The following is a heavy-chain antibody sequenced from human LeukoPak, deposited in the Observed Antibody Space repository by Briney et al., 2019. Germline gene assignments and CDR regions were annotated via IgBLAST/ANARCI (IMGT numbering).Heavy chain of an antibody. CDR1: GFAFSRSG. D-gene: IGHD3-22*01. J-gene: IGHJ3*02. Sequence: GGSLRLSCAASGFAFSRSGMHWVRQAPGKGLEWVAVVWYDGSNKHYADSVKGRFTISRDNSNNTLYLQMNSLRAEDTAVYYCARDGAYYDSSGYGAFDIWGQGTMVTVSS. V-gene: IGHV3-33*01. CDR3: ARDGAYYDSSGYGAFDI. CDR2: VWYDGSNK.